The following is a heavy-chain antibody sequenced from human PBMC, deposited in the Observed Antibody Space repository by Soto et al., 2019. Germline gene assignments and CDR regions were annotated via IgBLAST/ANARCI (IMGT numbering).Heavy chain of an antibody. CDR2: IYYSGST. V-gene: IGHV4-59*08. Sequence: SETLSLTCTVSGGSINSYYWSWIRQPPGKGLEWIGYIYYSGSTNYNPSLKSRVTISVDTSKNQFSLKLSSVTAADSAVYYCARHSMYYYYMDVWGKGTTVTVSS. D-gene: IGHD2-2*01. CDR1: GGSINSYY. CDR3: ARHSMYYYYMDV. J-gene: IGHJ6*03.